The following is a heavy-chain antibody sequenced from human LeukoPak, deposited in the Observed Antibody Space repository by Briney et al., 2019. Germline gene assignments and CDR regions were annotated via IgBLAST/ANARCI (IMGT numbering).Heavy chain of an antibody. CDR2: IYYSGST. CDR3: ARDDYGDAFDI. D-gene: IGHD4/OR15-4a*01. J-gene: IGHJ3*02. CDR1: TLSISSYY. V-gene: IGHV4-59*01. Sequence: SVTLSLTCTVSTLSISSYYWMWIRQPPGKGREWVWYIYYSGSTNYNPSLKSRVTISVDTSKNQFSLKLSSVTAADPAVYYCARDDYGDAFDIWGQGTMVTVSS.